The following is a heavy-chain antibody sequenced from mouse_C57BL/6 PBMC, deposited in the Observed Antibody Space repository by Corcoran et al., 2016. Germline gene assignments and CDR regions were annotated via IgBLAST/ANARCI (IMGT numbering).Heavy chain of an antibody. CDR1: GYTFTSYG. CDR3: ARHYYGSSHAMDY. D-gene: IGHD1-1*01. V-gene: IGHV1-81*01. J-gene: IGHJ4*01. CDR2: IYPRSGNT. Sequence: QVQLQQSGAELARPGASVKLSCKASGYTFTSYGISWVKQRTGQGLEWIGEIYPRSGNTYYNEKFKGKATLTADKSSSTAYMELRSLTSEDSAVYFCARHYYGSSHAMDYWGQGTSVTVSS.